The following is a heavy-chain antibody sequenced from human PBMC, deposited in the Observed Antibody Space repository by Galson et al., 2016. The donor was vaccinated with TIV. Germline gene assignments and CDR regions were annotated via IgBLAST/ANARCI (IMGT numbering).Heavy chain of an antibody. V-gene: IGHV2-5*02. CDR1: GFSLRDTGVG. CDR2: FYWDDDT. D-gene: IGHD3-22*01. Sequence: PALVKPTQTLTLTCTFSGFSLRDTGVGVGWIRQPPGKALEWLGIFYWDDDTRYSPSLGSRLTITKDTSKTQVVLTVTDMDPVDTGTYFCAHIRITLIPDAFYIWGQGTTVTVSS. CDR3: AHIRITLIPDAFYI. J-gene: IGHJ3*02.